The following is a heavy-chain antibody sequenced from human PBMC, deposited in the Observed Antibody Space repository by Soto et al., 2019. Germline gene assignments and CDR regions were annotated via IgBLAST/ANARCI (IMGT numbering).Heavy chain of an antibody. CDR3: ATESSGSSPLHFDF. CDR1: GGSVSSGYHY. Sequence: QVLLEESGPGLVKPSQTLSLTCTVSGGSVSSGYHYWSWIRQPPGKGREWIGYVYYSGSTYYNPSLGSRVTISIDTSKNQFSLKLNPVPASDAAVYFCATESSGSSPLHFDFWGQGALVSVSS. V-gene: IGHV4-30-4*01. CDR2: VYYSGST. J-gene: IGHJ4*02. D-gene: IGHD3-22*01.